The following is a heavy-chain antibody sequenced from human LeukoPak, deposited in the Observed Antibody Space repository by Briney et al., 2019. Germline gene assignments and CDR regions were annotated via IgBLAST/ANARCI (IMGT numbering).Heavy chain of an antibody. J-gene: IGHJ3*02. CDR1: GGTFSSYA. Sequence: ASVKVSCKASGGTFSSYAISWVRQAPGQGLEWMGGIIPIFGTANYAQKFQGRVTITTDESTSTAYMELSSLRSEDTAVYYCASPPITIFGVVTNDVFDIWGQGTMVTVSS. CDR3: ASPPITIFGVVTNDVFDI. D-gene: IGHD3-3*01. CDR2: IIPIFGTA. V-gene: IGHV1-69*05.